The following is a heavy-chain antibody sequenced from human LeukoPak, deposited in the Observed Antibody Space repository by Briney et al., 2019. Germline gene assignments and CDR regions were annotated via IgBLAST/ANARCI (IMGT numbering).Heavy chain of an antibody. CDR1: GFTFSTYS. J-gene: IGHJ4*02. CDR3: ARDHYDFWSGPSH. Sequence: GGSLRLSCAASGFTFSTYSMNWVRQAPGKGLEWVSYISSSSGTIYYADSVKGRFTISRDNAKNSLYLQMNSLRAEDTAVYYCARDHYDFWSGPSHWGQGTLVTVSS. CDR2: ISSSSGTI. V-gene: IGHV3-48*04. D-gene: IGHD3-3*01.